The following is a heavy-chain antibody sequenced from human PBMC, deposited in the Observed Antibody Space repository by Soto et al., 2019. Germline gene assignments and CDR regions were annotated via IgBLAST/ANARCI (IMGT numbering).Heavy chain of an antibody. CDR2: IIPIFGTA. V-gene: IGHV1-69*13. CDR1: GGTFSSYA. D-gene: IGHD3-3*01. J-gene: IGHJ6*02. CDR3: ARAQNSFTIFGVVTTPYNV. Sequence: ASVKVSCKASGGTFSSYAISWVRQAPGQGLEWMGGIIPIFGTANYAQKFQGRVTITADESTSTAYMELSSLRSEDTAVYYCARAQNSFTIFGVVTTPYNVWGQGTTVTVSS.